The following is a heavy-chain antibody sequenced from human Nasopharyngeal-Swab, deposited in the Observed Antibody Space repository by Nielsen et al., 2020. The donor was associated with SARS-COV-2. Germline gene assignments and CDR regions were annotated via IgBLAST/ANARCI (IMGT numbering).Heavy chain of an antibody. J-gene: IGHJ4*02. CDR1: GYTLIGYY. CDR2: INPHSRGT. D-gene: IGHD4-17*01. Sequence: ASVMVSCKASGYTLIGYYMHWVRQAPGQGLEWMGWINPHSRGTKYAQKFQGRVTMTSDTSINTAYMELRRLRSDDTAVYYCARDDYGDYGYFGHWGQGTLVTVSS. V-gene: IGHV1-2*02. CDR3: ARDDYGDYGYFGH.